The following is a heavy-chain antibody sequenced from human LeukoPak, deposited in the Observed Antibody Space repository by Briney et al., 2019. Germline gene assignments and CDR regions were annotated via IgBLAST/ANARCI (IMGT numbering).Heavy chain of an antibody. D-gene: IGHD6-6*01. Sequence: SETLSLTCTVSGGSISSYYWSWIRQPPGKGLEWIGYIYYSGSTNYNPSLKSRVTISVDTSKNQFSLKLSSVTAADTAVYYCASNPSIAALPDYRYWGRGTLVTVSS. CDR1: GGSISSYY. CDR2: IYYSGST. J-gene: IGHJ4*02. CDR3: ASNPSIAALPDYRY. V-gene: IGHV4-59*01.